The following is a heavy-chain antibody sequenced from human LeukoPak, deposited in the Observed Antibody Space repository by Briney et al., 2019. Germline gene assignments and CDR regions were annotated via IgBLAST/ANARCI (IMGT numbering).Heavy chain of an antibody. Sequence: SVKASCKASGGTFSSFGISWVRQAPGQGLEWMGGIIPMFGSPNYAQKFQVRVTITTDESTRTAYMELSSLRSEDTAVYYCARSITGSTRAFDIWGQGTMVTVSS. J-gene: IGHJ3*02. CDR1: GGTFSSFG. V-gene: IGHV1-69*05. CDR2: IIPMFGSP. CDR3: ARSITGSTRAFDI. D-gene: IGHD1-7*01.